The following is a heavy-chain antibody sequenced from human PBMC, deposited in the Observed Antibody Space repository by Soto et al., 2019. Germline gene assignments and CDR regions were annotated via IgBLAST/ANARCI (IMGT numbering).Heavy chain of an antibody. CDR2: IYYTGST. CDR3: AKYRRTAAEGFTLDY. J-gene: IGHJ4*02. Sequence: KSSETLSLTCTVSGDSINNYYWSWIRQPPGKRLEWIGYIYYTGSTTYNPSLESRVTMSVDTSKNQFFLKLSSVNAADTAVYYCAKYRRTAAEGFTLDYWGRGTLVTVSS. CDR1: GDSINNYY. D-gene: IGHD6-13*01. V-gene: IGHV4-59*01.